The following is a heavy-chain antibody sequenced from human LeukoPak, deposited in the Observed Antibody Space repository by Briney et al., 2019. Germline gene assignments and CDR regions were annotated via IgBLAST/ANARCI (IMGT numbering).Heavy chain of an antibody. Sequence: GGPLRLSCAASGFTFSSYWMYWVRQAPGKGLVWVSRINSDGTSTSNADSVKGRFTISRDNAKNTLYLQMNSLRAEDTAVYYCARDHGYSGYDWANYAFDIWGQGTMVTVSS. J-gene: IGHJ3*02. CDR2: INSDGTST. CDR3: ARDHGYSGYDWANYAFDI. D-gene: IGHD5-12*01. V-gene: IGHV3-74*01. CDR1: GFTFSSYW.